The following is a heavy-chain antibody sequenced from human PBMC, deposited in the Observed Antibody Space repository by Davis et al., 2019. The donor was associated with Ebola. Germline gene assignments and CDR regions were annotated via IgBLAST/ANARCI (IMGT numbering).Heavy chain of an antibody. J-gene: IGHJ4*02. Sequence: SETLSLTCAVYGGSFSGYYWSWIRQPPGKGLEWIGEINHSGSTNYNPSLKSRVTISVDTSKNQFSLKMNSVTAEDTAVYYCAKIPSYYYDSSGYGNFFDYWGQGTLVTVSS. V-gene: IGHV4-34*01. CDR2: INHSGST. CDR1: GGSFSGYY. D-gene: IGHD3-22*01. CDR3: AKIPSYYYDSSGYGNFFDY.